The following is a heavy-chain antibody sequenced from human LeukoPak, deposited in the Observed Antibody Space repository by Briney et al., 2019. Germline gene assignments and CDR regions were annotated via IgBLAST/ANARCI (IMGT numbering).Heavy chain of an antibody. CDR3: ARGPEGVGATWEHYYYYYYMDV. CDR1: GYTFTSYG. J-gene: IGHJ6*03. CDR2: ISAYNGNT. V-gene: IGHV1-18*01. Sequence: ASVKVSCKASGYTFTSYGISWVRQAPGQGLEWMGWISAYNGNTNYAQKLQGRVTMTTDTSTSTAYMELSSLRPDDTAVYYCARGPEGVGATWEHYYYYYYMDVWGKGTTVTVSS. D-gene: IGHD1-26*01.